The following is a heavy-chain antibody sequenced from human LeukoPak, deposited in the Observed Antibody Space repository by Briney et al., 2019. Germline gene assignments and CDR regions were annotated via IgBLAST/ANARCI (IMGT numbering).Heavy chain of an antibody. CDR2: IYYSGST. J-gene: IGHJ4*02. V-gene: IGHV4-59*01. CDR3: ARDPRDYTNSLEFHY. Sequence: SETLSLTCTVSGDSISSYYWNWIRQPPGKGLEWIGYIYYSGSTNYNSSLKSRVTISGDTSKNQLSLKLSSVTAADTAVYYCARDPRDYTNSLEFHYWGQGTLITVSS. CDR1: GDSISSYY. D-gene: IGHD4-11*01.